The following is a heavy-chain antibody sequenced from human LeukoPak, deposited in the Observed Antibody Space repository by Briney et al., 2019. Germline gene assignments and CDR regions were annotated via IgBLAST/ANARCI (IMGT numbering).Heavy chain of an antibody. V-gene: IGHV3-48*04. CDR3: ARCRGSGSYCLDH. CDR2: ISTGGTTI. J-gene: IGHJ4*02. CDR1: GFTFSSYS. Sequence: GGSLRLSCAASGFTFSSYSMIWVRQAPGKGLEWVSYISTGGTTIYYADSVKGRFTISRDNAENSLYLQMNSLRAEDTAVYYCARCRGSGSYCLDHWGQGTLVTVSS. D-gene: IGHD3-10*01.